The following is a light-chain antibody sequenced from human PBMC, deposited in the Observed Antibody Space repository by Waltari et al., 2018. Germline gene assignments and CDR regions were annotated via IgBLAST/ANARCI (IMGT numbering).Light chain of an antibody. J-gene: IGKJ5*01. CDR2: WAS. Sequence: DIVMTQSPDSLAVSLGERVTINCKSSQSVLYSSNSQNYLAWYQQKPGQPPKLLIYWASARESGVPDRFSGSESGTDFTLTISSLQAEDVAVYYCHHYYIPPLTFGQGTRLEIK. V-gene: IGKV4-1*01. CDR1: QSVLYSSNSQNY. CDR3: HHYYIPPLT.